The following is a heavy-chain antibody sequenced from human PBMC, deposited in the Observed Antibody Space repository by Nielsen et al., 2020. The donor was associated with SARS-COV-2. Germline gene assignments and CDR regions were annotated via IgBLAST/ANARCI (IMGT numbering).Heavy chain of an antibody. CDR3: AREVGDCSSTSCIIFNYYYYYYMDV. D-gene: IGHD2-2*01. V-gene: IGHV3-21*04. Sequence: WIRQPPGKGLEWVSSISSGSSYIYYADSVRGRFTISRDNAKNSLYLQMNSLRAEDTALYHCAREVGDCSSTSCIIFNYYYYYYMDVWGKGTTVTVSS. CDR2: ISSGSSYI. J-gene: IGHJ6*03.